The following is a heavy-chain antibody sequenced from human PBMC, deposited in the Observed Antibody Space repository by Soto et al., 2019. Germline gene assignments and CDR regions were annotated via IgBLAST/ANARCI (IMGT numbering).Heavy chain of an antibody. D-gene: IGHD3-10*01. J-gene: IGHJ6*02. V-gene: IGHV1-69*12. CDR1: GGTFSSYA. Sequence: QVQLVQSGAEVKKPGSSVKVSCKASGGTFSSYAISWVRQAPGQGLEWMGGIIPIFGTANYAQKFQGRVTITEDESTSTAYMELSSLRSEERAVYYCARDPRITMVRGVMRYYYYGMDVWGQGTTVTVSS. CDR2: IIPIFGTA. CDR3: ARDPRITMVRGVMRYYYYGMDV.